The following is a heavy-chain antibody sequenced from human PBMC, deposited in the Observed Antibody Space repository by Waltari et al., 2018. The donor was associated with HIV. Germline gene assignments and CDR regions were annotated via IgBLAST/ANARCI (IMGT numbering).Heavy chain of an antibody. V-gene: IGHV5-51*01. J-gene: IGHJ4*02. CDR2: IYPDDSDT. Sequence: EVQLVQSGAEVKKPGECLKISCKGSENSSTDYWIGWVRQMPGKGLEWMGIIYPDDSDTRYSPSFQGQVTISADKSISTAYLQWSSLKASDTAIYYCARHNLRSSSWSPFDYWGQGTLVTVSS. CDR3: ARHNLRSSSWSPFDY. CDR1: ENSSTDYW. D-gene: IGHD6-13*01.